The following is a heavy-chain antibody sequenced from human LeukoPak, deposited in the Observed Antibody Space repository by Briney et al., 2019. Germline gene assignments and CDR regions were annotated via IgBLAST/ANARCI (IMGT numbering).Heavy chain of an antibody. CDR1: GGSISSTTYY. V-gene: IGHV4-39*07. D-gene: IGHD6-19*01. J-gene: IGHJ3*02. Sequence: SETLSLTCTVSGGSISSTTYYWDWIRQPPGKGLEWIGTIYYSGSTYYNPSLKSRVTISVDTSKNQFSLKLSSVTAADTAVYYCARGAVAAADAFDIWGQGTMVTVSS. CDR3: ARGAVAAADAFDI. CDR2: IYYSGST.